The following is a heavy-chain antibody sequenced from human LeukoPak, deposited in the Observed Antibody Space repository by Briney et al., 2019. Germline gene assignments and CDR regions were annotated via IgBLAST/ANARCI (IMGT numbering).Heavy chain of an antibody. CDR3: ARGVWVFDY. Sequence: GGSLRLSCAASGFTFSSYAMHWVRQAPGKGLEYVSAISSNGGSTYYANSAKGRFTISRDNSKNTLYLQMGSLRAEDMAVYYCARGVWVFDYWGQGTLVTVSS. D-gene: IGHD7-27*01. CDR1: GFTFSSYA. J-gene: IGHJ4*02. CDR2: ISSNGGST. V-gene: IGHV3-64*01.